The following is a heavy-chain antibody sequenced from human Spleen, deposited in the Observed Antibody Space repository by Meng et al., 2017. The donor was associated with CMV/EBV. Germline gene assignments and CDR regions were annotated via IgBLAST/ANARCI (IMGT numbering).Heavy chain of an antibody. J-gene: IGHJ3*02. V-gene: IGHV3-15*01. Sequence: GESLKISCAASGFTFSNAWMSWVRQAPGKGLEWVGRIKSKTDGGTTDYAAPVKGRFTISRDDSKNTLYLQMNSLKTEDTAVYYCTTGTGPLRWYPGAFDIWGQGTMVTVSS. CDR1: GFTFSNAW. D-gene: IGHD4-23*01. CDR3: TTGTGPLRWYPGAFDI. CDR2: IKSKTDGGTT.